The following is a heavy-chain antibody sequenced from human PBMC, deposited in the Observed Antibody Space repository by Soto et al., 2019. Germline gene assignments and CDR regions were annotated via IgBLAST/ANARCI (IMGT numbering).Heavy chain of an antibody. V-gene: IGHV4-34*01. Sequence: PSETLSLTCAVYGRSFSGYYWSWIRQPPGKGLEWIGEINHSGSTNYNPSLKSRVTISVDTSKNQFSLKLSSVTAADTAVYYCARKLRFLEWLFPGNWFDPWGQGTLVTVSS. D-gene: IGHD3-3*01. CDR1: GRSFSGYY. CDR3: ARKLRFLEWLFPGNWFDP. CDR2: INHSGST. J-gene: IGHJ5*02.